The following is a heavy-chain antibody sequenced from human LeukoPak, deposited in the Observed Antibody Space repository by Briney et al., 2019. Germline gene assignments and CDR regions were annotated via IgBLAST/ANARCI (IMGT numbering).Heavy chain of an antibody. CDR2: ILPIFGTA. CDR1: GGTFSSYA. Sequence: SVKVSCKASGGTFSSYAISWVRQAPGQGLEWMGGILPIFGTANYAQKFQGRVTITADESTSTAYMELSSLRSEDTAVYYCARGAGTARYNWFDPWGQGTLVTVSS. CDR3: ARGAGTARYNWFDP. V-gene: IGHV1-69*01. D-gene: IGHD6-19*01. J-gene: IGHJ5*02.